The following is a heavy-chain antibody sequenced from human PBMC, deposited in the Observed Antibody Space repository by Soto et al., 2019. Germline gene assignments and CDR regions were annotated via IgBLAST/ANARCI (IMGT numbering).Heavy chain of an antibody. CDR2: IIPMHDII. CDR1: GGTFSEYG. D-gene: IGHD2-15*01. CDR3: AKGRKHCVIGTCFTTFDY. J-gene: IGHJ4*02. Sequence: GASVKVSCKASGGTFSEYGLTWVRQAPGQGLEWMGRIIPMHDIIDHAQKFQGRVSITADKSTSTAFMELSSLKSEDTAVYYCAKGRKHCVIGTCFTTFDYWGPGTLVTVSS. V-gene: IGHV1-69*04.